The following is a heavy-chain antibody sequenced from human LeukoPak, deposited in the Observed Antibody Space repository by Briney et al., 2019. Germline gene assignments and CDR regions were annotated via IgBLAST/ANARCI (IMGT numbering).Heavy chain of an antibody. V-gene: IGHV3-9*01. CDR2: ISWNSGSI. Sequence: GGSLRFSCAASGFTFDDYAMHWVRQAPGKGLEWVSGISWNSGSIGYADSAKGRFTISRDNAKNSLYLQMNSLRAEDTALYYCAKDIEDGSSWYFDYWGQGTLVTVSS. J-gene: IGHJ4*02. D-gene: IGHD6-13*01. CDR3: AKDIEDGSSWYFDY. CDR1: GFTFDDYA.